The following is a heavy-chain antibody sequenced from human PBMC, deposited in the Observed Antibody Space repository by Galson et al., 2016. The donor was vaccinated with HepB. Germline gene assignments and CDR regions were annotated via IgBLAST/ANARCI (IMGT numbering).Heavy chain of an antibody. CDR1: GYTFTAYY. J-gene: IGHJ4*02. CDR2: INPNSGDT. V-gene: IGHV1-2*02. CDR3: ARHYYDTSAYNWTDF. Sequence: SVKVSCKASGYTFTAYYIHWVRTAPGQGLELMGWINPNSGDTNNAQNFQDRVTMTRDTSISTAYMEMSNLRSDDTAVYFCARHYYDTSAYNWTDFWGQGTLVTVSS. D-gene: IGHD3-22*01.